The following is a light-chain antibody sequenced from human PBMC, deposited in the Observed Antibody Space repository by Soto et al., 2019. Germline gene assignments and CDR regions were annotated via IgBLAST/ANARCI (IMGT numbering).Light chain of an antibody. CDR1: SSDVGGYNY. J-gene: IGLJ2*01. CDR2: EVS. V-gene: IGLV2-8*01. Sequence: QSALTQRPSASGSPGQSVTISCTGTSSDVGGYNYVSWYQQHPGKAPKLMIYEVSKRPSGVPDRFSGSKSGNTASLTVSGLQAEDEADYYCSSYAGSNILVFGGGTKVTVL. CDR3: SSYAGSNILV.